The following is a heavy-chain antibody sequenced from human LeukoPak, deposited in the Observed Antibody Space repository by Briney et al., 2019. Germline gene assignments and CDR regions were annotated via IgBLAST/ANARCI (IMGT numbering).Heavy chain of an antibody. D-gene: IGHD3-16*02. CDR1: GGSISSGDYY. CDR3: ARAVGLDYVWGSYRVYFDY. CDR2: IYYSGST. J-gene: IGHJ4*02. Sequence: PSETLSLTCTVYGGSISSGDYYWSWIRQPPGKGLEWIGYIYYSGSTYYNPSLKSRVTISVDTSKNQFSLKLSSVTAADTAVYYCARAVGLDYVWGSYRVYFDYWGQGTLVTVSS. V-gene: IGHV4-30-4*01.